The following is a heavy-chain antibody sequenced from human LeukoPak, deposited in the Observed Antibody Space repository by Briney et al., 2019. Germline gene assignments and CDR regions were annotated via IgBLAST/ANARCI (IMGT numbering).Heavy chain of an antibody. CDR1: GYSISSGYY. V-gene: IGHV4-38-2*02. CDR2: IYYSGTT. D-gene: IGHD6-19*01. Sequence: SETLSLTCAVSGYSISSGYYWGWIRQPPGKGLEWIGTIYYSGTTFYNPSLKSRVTMSLDTSKNQFSLKLTSVTAADTAVYYCARDRPLLSGWSWFDPWGQGTLV. J-gene: IGHJ5*02. CDR3: ARDRPLLSGWSWFDP.